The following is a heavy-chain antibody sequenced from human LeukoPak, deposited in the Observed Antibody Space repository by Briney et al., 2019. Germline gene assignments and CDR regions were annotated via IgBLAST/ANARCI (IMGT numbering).Heavy chain of an antibody. V-gene: IGHV3-33*08. Sequence: GGSLRLSCAASGLTFSSHWMHWVRQAPGKGLEWVAVIWYDGSNKYYADSVKGRFTISRDNSKDTLYLQTNSLRAEDTAVYYCATDRNSGKYYDYWGQGTLVSVSS. D-gene: IGHD1-26*01. J-gene: IGHJ4*02. CDR3: ATDRNSGKYYDY. CDR1: GLTFSSHW. CDR2: IWYDGSNK.